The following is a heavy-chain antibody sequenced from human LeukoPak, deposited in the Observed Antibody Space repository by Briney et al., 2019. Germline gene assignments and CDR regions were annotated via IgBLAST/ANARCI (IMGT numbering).Heavy chain of an antibody. V-gene: IGHV5-51*01. CDR3: ARQYYDSSGYYPYFDY. CDR2: IYPGDSDT. CDR1: GYSLTSYW. J-gene: IGHJ4*02. Sequence: GESLKISCKGSGYSLTSYWIGWVRQMPGKGLEWMGIIYPGDSDTRYSPSFQGQVTTSADKSISTAYLQWSSLKASDTAMYYCARQYYDSSGYYPYFDYWGQGTLVTVSS. D-gene: IGHD3-22*01.